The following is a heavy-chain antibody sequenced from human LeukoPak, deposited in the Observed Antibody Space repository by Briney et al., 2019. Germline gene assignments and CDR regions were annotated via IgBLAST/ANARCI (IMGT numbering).Heavy chain of an antibody. Sequence: SETLSLTCTVSGGSISSYYWSWIRQPAGKGLEWIGRIYTSGSTNYNPSLKSRVTMSVDTSKNQFSLKLSSVTAADTAVYYCAAIPYDFWSGSYYYYGMDVWGQGTTVTVSS. J-gene: IGHJ6*02. D-gene: IGHD3-3*01. V-gene: IGHV4-4*07. CDR2: IYTSGST. CDR1: GGSISSYY. CDR3: AAIPYDFWSGSYYYYGMDV.